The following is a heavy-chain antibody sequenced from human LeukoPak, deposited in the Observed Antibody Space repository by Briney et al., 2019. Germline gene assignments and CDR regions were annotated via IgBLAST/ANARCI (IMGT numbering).Heavy chain of an antibody. CDR2: VHYSGST. CDR1: GGAISSYH. Sequence: PSETLSLTCTVSGGAISSYHWIWVRRPRGKGLEWIGYVHYSGSTKYNPSLKSRVTISVDTSKNQFSLKLNSVTAADTAVYFCARQVVAVAGTGYFDYWGQGTLVTVSS. CDR3: ARQVVAVAGTGYFDY. J-gene: IGHJ4*02. D-gene: IGHD6-19*01. V-gene: IGHV4-59*08.